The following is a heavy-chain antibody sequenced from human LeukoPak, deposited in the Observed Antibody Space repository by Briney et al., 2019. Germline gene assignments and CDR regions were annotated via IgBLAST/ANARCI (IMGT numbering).Heavy chain of an antibody. CDR2: INPSGGST. Sequence: ASVKVSCMASGYTFTSYYMHWVRQAPGQGFEWMGIINPSGGSTSYAQKFQGRVTMTRDTSTSTVYMELSSLRSEDTAVYYCARGRPIFGVVISEGDEAYWGQGTLVTVSS. CDR3: ARGRPIFGVVISEGDEAY. V-gene: IGHV1-46*01. CDR1: GYTFTSYY. D-gene: IGHD3-3*01. J-gene: IGHJ4*02.